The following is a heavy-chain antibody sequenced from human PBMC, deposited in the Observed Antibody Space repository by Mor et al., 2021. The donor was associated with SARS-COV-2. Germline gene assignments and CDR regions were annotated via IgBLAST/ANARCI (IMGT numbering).Heavy chain of an antibody. V-gene: IGHV3-73*01. CDR3: TSAGSVAAPY. D-gene: IGHD6-19*01. J-gene: IGHJ4*02. Sequence: RSKANSYATAYAASVKGRFTISRDDSKNTAYLQMNSLKTEDTAVYYCTSAGSVAAPYWGQGTRFTVSS. CDR2: RSKANSYAT.